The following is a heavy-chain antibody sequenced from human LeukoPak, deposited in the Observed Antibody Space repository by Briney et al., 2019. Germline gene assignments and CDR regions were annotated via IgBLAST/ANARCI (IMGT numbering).Heavy chain of an antibody. CDR1: GFTFDDYA. CDR3: AKGRGYSYGYGYFDY. Sequence: PGRSLRLSCAASGFTFDDYAMHWVRQAPGKGLEWVSGISWNSGSIGYADSVKGRFTISRDNAKKSLYLQMNSLRAEYTALYYCAKGRGYSYGYGYFDYWGQGTLVTVSS. CDR2: ISWNSGSI. V-gene: IGHV3-9*01. D-gene: IGHD5-18*01. J-gene: IGHJ4*02.